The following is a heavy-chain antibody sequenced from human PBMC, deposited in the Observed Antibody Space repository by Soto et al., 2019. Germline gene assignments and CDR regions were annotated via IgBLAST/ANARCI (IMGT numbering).Heavy chain of an antibody. CDR3: ARYGGNSVDY. D-gene: IGHD2-21*02. CDR1: GFSLSNARMG. CDR2: IFSNDEK. J-gene: IGHJ4*02. Sequence: QVTLKESGPVLVKPTEPLTLTCTVSGFSLSNARMGVSWIRQPPGKALEWLAHIFSNDEKSYSTSLKSRLTISKDTSKSQVVLTMTNMDPVDTATYYCARYGGNSVDYWGQGTLVTVSS. V-gene: IGHV2-26*01.